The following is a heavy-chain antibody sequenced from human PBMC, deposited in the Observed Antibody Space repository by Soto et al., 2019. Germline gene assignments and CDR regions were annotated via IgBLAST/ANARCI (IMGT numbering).Heavy chain of an antibody. Sequence: GGSLRLSCATSGFTFSSYWMHWVRQAPGKGLVWVSRINSDGSSTSYADSVKGRFTISRDNAKNTLYLQMNSLRAEDTAVYYCICMVRGVRWDAFDSWGQGKMVTVSS. J-gene: IGHJ3*02. D-gene: IGHD3-10*01. V-gene: IGHV3-74*01. CDR1: GFTFSSYW. CDR3: ICMVRGVRWDAFDS. CDR2: INSDGSST.